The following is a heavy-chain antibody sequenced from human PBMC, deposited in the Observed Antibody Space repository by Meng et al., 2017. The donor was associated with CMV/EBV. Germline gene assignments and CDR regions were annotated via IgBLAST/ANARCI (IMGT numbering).Heavy chain of an antibody. V-gene: IGHV4-59*01. Sequence: SETLSLTCTVSGGSISSYYWSWIRQPPGKGLEWIGYIYYSGSTNYNPSLKSRVTISVDTSKNQFSLKLSSVTAADTAVYYCARDMDSYGYGSWGQGTLVTV. CDR3: ARDMDSYGYGS. D-gene: IGHD5-18*01. CDR2: IYYSGST. CDR1: GGSISSYY. J-gene: IGHJ5*02.